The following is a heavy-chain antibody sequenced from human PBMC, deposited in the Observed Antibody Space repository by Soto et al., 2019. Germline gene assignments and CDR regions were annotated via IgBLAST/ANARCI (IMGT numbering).Heavy chain of an antibody. CDR2: ISWNSGSI. V-gene: IGHV3-9*01. D-gene: IGHD3-22*01. Sequence: EVQLVESGGGLVQPGRSLRLSCAASGFTFDDYAMHWVRQAPGKGLEWVSGISWNSGSIGYADSVKGRFTISRDNAKNSLYLQMNSLRADDTTLYYCAKGFDYYDSSAPIGYWGQGTLVTVSS. CDR3: AKGFDYYDSSAPIGY. CDR1: GFTFDDYA. J-gene: IGHJ4*02.